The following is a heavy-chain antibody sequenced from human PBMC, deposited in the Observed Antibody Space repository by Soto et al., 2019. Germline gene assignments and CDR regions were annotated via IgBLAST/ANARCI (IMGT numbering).Heavy chain of an antibody. CDR2: ISAYNGNT. V-gene: IGHV1-18*01. Sequence: AAVKVSCKASGYAFTSYGISWVRQAPGQGREWMGWISAYNGNTNYAQKLQGRVTMTTDTSTSTAYMELRSLRSDDTAVYYCARGSGYCSSTSCHRSYYYYYYGMDVWGQGTTVTVSS. J-gene: IGHJ6*02. CDR1: GYAFTSYG. CDR3: ARGSGYCSSTSCHRSYYYYYYGMDV. D-gene: IGHD2-2*02.